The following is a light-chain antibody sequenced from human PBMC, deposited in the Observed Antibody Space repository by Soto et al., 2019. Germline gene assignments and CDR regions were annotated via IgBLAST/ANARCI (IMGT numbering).Light chain of an antibody. J-gene: IGKJ2*01. V-gene: IGKV1-5*01. CDR3: QQYNSYSYT. CDR2: DAS. CDR1: QSISSW. Sequence: DIQMTQSPSTLSASLGDRVTITCRASQSISSWLAWYQQKPGKAPKVLIYDASSLESGVPSMFSGSGSGTEFTLTISSLQPDDFATYYCQQYNSYSYTFGQGTKVDIK.